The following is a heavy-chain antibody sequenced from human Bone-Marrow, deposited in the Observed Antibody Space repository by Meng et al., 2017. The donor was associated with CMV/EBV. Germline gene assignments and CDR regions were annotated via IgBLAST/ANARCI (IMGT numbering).Heavy chain of an antibody. J-gene: IGHJ6*02. V-gene: IGHV1-8*02. D-gene: IGHD2-21*02. CDR2: MNPNSGNT. CDR3: ARRPTETPGDYYYYYGMDV. Sequence: ASVKVSCKASGYTFTSYDINWVRQATGQGLEWMGWMNPNSGNTGYAQKFQGRVTMTRDTSISTAYMELSRLRSDDTAVYYCARRPTETPGDYYYYYGMDVWGQGTTVTVSS. CDR1: GYTFTSYD.